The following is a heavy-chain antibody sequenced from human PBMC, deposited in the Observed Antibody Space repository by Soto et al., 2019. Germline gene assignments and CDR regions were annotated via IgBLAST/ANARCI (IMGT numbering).Heavy chain of an antibody. D-gene: IGHD3-3*01. J-gene: IGHJ6*02. CDR2: INHSGST. CDR3: ARVNGFCSGYYIASDYYSYGMDV. CDR1: GGSFSGYY. Sequence: LSLTCAVYGGSFSGYYWSWSRQPPGKGLEWIGEINHSGSTNYNPSLKSRVTISLDTSKNQFSLKLSSVTAADTAVYYCARVNGFCSGYYIASDYYSYGMDVWGQGTTVTVAS. V-gene: IGHV4-34*01.